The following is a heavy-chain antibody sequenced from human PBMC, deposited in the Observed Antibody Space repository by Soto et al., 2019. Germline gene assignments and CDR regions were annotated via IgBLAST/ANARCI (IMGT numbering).Heavy chain of an antibody. CDR2: IYYSGST. J-gene: IGHJ5*02. V-gene: IGHV4-39*01. CDR1: GGSISSSSYY. CDR3: ARHFEGNWFDT. D-gene: IGHD3-9*01. Sequence: PSETLSLTCTVSGGSISSSSYYWGWIRQPSGKGLEWIGSIYYSGSTYYNPSLKSRVTISVDTSKNQFSLKLSSVTAADTAVYYCARHFEGNWFDTWGQGTLVTVSS.